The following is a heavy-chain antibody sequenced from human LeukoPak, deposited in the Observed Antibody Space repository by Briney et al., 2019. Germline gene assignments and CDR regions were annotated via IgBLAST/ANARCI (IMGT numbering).Heavy chain of an antibody. J-gene: IGHJ4*02. V-gene: IGHV3-23*01. D-gene: IGHD2-15*01. CDR3: AKDRVSFRSGGSCFDY. CDR1: GFTFSSYA. Sequence: GGSLRLSCAASGFTFSSYALSWVRQGPGKGLQGVSGISNSGGTTYYADSVKGRFTISRDNSKNTLYLQMNSLRAEDTAVYYCAKDRVSFRSGGSCFDYWGQGTLVTVSS. CDR2: ISNSGGTT.